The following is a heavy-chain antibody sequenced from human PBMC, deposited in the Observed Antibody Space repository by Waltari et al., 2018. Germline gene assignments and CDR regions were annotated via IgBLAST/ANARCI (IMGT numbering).Heavy chain of an antibody. Sequence: MMWARQAPGQGLEWMGGITPVFRTPTYAQNFQGRMTLTADESTTTVYMDLSGLTSDDTAIYYCASAITGKEYFPYWGQGTLLTVSS. J-gene: IGHJ1*01. V-gene: IGHV1-69*01. CDR3: ASAITGKEYFPY. CDR2: ITPVFRTP. D-gene: IGHD6-6*01.